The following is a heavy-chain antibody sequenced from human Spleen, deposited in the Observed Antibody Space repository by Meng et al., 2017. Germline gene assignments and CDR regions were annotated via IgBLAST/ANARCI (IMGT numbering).Heavy chain of an antibody. CDR3: AGGAVVTLIFYHAMDV. V-gene: IGHV4-38-2*01. CDR1: GYSITGSYN. D-gene: IGHD2-21*02. CDR2: IYQSGST. J-gene: IGHJ6*02. Sequence: GSLRLSCAVSGYSITGSYNWGWIRQSPGKGLKWIGSIYQSGSTYYNPSRKSRVTMSADTSKNQFSLKLTSVTAADAAVYYCAGGAVVTLIFYHAMDVWGQGTTVTVSS.